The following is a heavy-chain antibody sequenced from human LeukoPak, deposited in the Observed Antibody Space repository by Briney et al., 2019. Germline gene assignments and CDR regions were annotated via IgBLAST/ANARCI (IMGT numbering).Heavy chain of an antibody. CDR3: ARGSCSGGTCYLFGP. D-gene: IGHD2-15*01. J-gene: IGHJ5*02. Sequence: SETLSLTCTVSGYSISSGCYWGWIRQPPGKGLEWIGSIYYSGNTYYNPSLQSRVTMSVDTSKNQLSLKLSSVTAADTAVYYCARGSCSGGTCYLFGPWGQGTLVTVSS. CDR2: IYYSGNT. V-gene: IGHV4-38-2*02. CDR1: GYSISSGCY.